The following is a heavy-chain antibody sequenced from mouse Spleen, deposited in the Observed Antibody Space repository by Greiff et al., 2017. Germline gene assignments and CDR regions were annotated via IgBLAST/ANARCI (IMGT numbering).Heavy chain of an antibody. J-gene: IGHJ4*01. CDR1: GFTFSSYA. V-gene: IGHV5-6-2*01. CDR3: ARHGDYGDAMDY. D-gene: IGHD2-13*01. Sequence: EVKLVESGGGLVKPGGSLKLSCAASGFTFSSYAMSWVRQTPEKRLEWVAAINSNGGSTYYPDTVKDRFTISRDNAKNTLYLQMSSLRSEDTALYYCARHGDYGDAMDYWGQGTSVTVSS. CDR2: INSNGGST.